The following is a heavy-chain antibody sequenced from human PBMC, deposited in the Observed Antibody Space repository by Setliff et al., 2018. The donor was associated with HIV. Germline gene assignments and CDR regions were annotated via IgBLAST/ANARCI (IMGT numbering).Heavy chain of an antibody. D-gene: IGHD1-26*01. CDR2: ISGAGATT. J-gene: IGHJ4*02. V-gene: IGHV3-23*01. CDR3: IIAYRPTGGSYFPY. Sequence: GGSLRLSCEASGFTLRSYAMYWVRQAPGKGLEWVAGISGAGATTYYADSVKGRFTISRDNSKDTLYLQMNSLRAEDTAVYYCIIAYRPTGGSYFPYWGQGTLVTVSS. CDR1: GFTLRSYA.